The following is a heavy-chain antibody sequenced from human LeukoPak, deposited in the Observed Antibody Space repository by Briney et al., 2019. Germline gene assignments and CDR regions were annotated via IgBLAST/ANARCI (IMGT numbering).Heavy chain of an antibody. CDR1: GGSFSGYY. CDR2: INHSGST. J-gene: IGHJ4*02. V-gene: IGHV4-34*01. D-gene: IGHD6-6*01. CDR3: AREVGSSAPSDY. Sequence: PSETLSLTCAVYGGSFSGYYWSWIRQPPGKGLEWIGEINHSGSTNYNPSLKSRVTISVDTSKNQFSLKLSSVTAADTAVYYCAREVGSSAPSDYWGQGTLVTVSS.